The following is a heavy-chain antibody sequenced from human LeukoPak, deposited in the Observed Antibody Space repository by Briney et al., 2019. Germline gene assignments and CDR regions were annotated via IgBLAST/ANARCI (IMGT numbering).Heavy chain of an antibody. Sequence: GGSLRLSCAASGFTFSSYSMTWVRQAPGKGLEWVAVIWYDGSNKYYADSVKGRFTISRDNSKNTLYLQMNSLRAEDTAVYYCARGHYYDGSGAFDIWGQGTMVTVSS. J-gene: IGHJ3*02. CDR1: GFTFSSYS. D-gene: IGHD3-22*01. V-gene: IGHV3-33*08. CDR2: IWYDGSNK. CDR3: ARGHYYDGSGAFDI.